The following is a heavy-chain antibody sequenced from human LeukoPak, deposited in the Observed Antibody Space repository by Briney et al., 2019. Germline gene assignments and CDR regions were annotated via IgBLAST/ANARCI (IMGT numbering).Heavy chain of an antibody. J-gene: IGHJ1*01. CDR3: AKLAAAVPNFQH. D-gene: IGHD6-13*01. CDR2: ISGSGGST. V-gene: IGHV3-23*01. Sequence: QSGGSLRLSCAASGFTFSNCAMSWVRQAPGKGLEWVSAISGSGGSTYYADSVKGRFTISRDNSKNTLYLQMNSLRAEDTAVYYCAKLAAAVPNFQHWGQGTLVTVSS. CDR1: GFTFSNCA.